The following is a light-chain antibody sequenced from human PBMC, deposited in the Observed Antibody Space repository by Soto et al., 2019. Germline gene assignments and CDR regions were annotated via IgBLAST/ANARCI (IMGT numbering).Light chain of an antibody. Sequence: QSALTQPPSASGSPGQSVTISCTGTSSDVGGYNYVSWYQQHPGKAPKLIIYEVTKRPSGVPDRFSGSKSGNTASLTVSGLQAEDEADYYCSSYAGNNNLVVFGGGTKVTVL. CDR3: SSYAGNNNLVV. CDR1: SSDVGGYNY. V-gene: IGLV2-8*01. J-gene: IGLJ2*01. CDR2: EVT.